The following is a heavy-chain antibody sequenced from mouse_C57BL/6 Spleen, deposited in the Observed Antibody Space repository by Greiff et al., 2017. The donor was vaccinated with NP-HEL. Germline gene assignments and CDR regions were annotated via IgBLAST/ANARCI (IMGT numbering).Heavy chain of an antibody. V-gene: IGHV3-6*01. D-gene: IGHD1-1*01. Sequence: ESGPGLVKPSQSLSLTCSVTGYSITSGYYWNWIRQFPGNKLEWMGYISYDGSNNYNPSLKNRISITRDTSKNQFFLKLNSVTTEDTATYYCARKGDYGSSYYWGQGTTLTVSS. CDR3: ARKGDYGSSYY. J-gene: IGHJ2*01. CDR2: ISYDGSN. CDR1: GYSITSGYY.